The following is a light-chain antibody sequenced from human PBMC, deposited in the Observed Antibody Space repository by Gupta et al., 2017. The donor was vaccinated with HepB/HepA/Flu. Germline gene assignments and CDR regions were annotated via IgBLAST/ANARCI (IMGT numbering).Light chain of an antibody. CDR3: QQRSNWT. J-gene: IGKJ1*01. V-gene: IGKV3-11*01. CDR1: QSVSSY. CDR2: DAS. Sequence: EIVLTQSPATLSLSPGERATLSCRASQSVSSYLAWYQQKPGQAPRLLIYDASNRATVIPARFSGCGSGTDFTLTISSLEPEDFAVYYCQQRSNWTFGQGTKVEIK.